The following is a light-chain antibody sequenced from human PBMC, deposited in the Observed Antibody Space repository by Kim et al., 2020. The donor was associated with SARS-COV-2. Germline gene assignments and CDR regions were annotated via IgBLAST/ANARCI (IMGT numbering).Light chain of an antibody. CDR3: SSYTSSSTMV. Sequence: QSALTQPVSVSGSPGQSITISCTGTSSDVGVYDYVSWFQQHPGKAPKLMIYDVSKRPSGVSNRFSGSKSGNTASLTISGLQAEDEADYYCSSYTSSSTMVFGGGTQLTVL. J-gene: IGLJ2*01. CDR2: DVS. CDR1: SSDVGVYDY. V-gene: IGLV2-14*01.